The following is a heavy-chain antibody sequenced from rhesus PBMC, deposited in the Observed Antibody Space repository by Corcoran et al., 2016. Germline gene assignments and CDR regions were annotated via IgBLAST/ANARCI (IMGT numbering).Heavy chain of an antibody. V-gene: IGHV4-165*02. CDR1: GGSISGSY. CDR2: NRGSSGST. CDR3: ARTLNLGYFDY. J-gene: IGHJ4*01. Sequence: QVQLQESGPGLVKPSETLSLTCAVSGGSISGSYWNWIRQPPGKGLEWSGYNRGSSGSTAYNPSLKSRVTISTDPSKNQFSLKLSSVTAADTAVYYCARTLNLGYFDYWGQGVLVTVSS.